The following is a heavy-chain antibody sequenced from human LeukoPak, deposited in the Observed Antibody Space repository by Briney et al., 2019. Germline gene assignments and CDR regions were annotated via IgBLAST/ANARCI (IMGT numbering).Heavy chain of an antibody. D-gene: IGHD3-10*01. CDR3: TTYGSGRKFDY. CDR2: IEGKTDGGTT. CDR1: GFSFSDAW. J-gene: IGHJ4*02. V-gene: IGHV3-15*04. Sequence: GRSLRLSCAVSGFSFSDAWMSWVRQTPGKGLEWVGRIEGKTDGGTTDYAALVKGRFSISRDDSTNTLYLQMNSLKSEDTAVYYCTTYGSGRKFDYWGQGVLVTVSS.